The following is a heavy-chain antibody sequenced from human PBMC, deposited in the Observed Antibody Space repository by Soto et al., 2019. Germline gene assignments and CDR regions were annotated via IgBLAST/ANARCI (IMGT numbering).Heavy chain of an antibody. V-gene: IGHV4-31*03. J-gene: IGHJ3*02. CDR2: IYYSGST. D-gene: IGHD3-22*01. CDR3: AKDQDYDSSGYRAFDI. CDR1: GGSISSGGYY. Sequence: QVQLQESGPGLVKPSQTLSLTCTVSGGSISSGGYYWSWIRPHPGKGLEWIGYIYYSGSTYYNPSLKSRVTIAVDTPKNQFYLKLSSVTAADTAVYDCAKDQDYDSSGYRAFDIWGQGTMVTVSS.